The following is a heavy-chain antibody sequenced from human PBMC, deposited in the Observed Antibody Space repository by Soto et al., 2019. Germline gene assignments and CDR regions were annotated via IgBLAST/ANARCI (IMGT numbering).Heavy chain of an antibody. V-gene: IGHV4-39*01. Sequence: SETLSLTCTVSGGSISSSSYYWGWIRQPPGKGLEWIGSIYYSGSTYYNPSLKSRVTISVDTSKNQFSLKLSSVTAADTAVYYCARHEAVAVAALGYWGQGTLVTVSS. D-gene: IGHD6-19*01. CDR2: IYYSGST. CDR3: ARHEAVAVAALGY. CDR1: GGSISSSSYY. J-gene: IGHJ4*02.